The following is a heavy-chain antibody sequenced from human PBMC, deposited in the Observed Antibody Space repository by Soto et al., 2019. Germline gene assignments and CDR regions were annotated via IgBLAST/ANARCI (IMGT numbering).Heavy chain of an antibody. D-gene: IGHD6-19*01. Sequence: DVQLVESGGDLVQPGRSLRLSCAASGFTFEDYAMHWVRQAPGKGLEWVSRISSNSGSIGYADSVKGRFTISRDNAKNSLYLQMNSLRAEDTALYYCAKDVTSAWDAFDYWGQGTLVTVSS. CDR1: GFTFEDYA. CDR2: ISSNSGSI. CDR3: AKDVTSAWDAFDY. V-gene: IGHV3-9*01. J-gene: IGHJ4*02.